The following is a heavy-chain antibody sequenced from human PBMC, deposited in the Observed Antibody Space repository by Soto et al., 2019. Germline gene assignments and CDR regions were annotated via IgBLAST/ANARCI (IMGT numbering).Heavy chain of an antibody. D-gene: IGHD3-22*01. Sequence: ASVKVSCTASGYSFTSYGISWVRQAPGQGPEWMGWISGHNGNTNHPQSLQGRVTITTDTSRNTAYMELRSLRSDDTAVYYCARHRFNYYDDTVYYYFDYWGQGTLVTVSS. CDR1: GYSFTSYG. CDR3: ARHRFNYYDDTVYYYFDY. V-gene: IGHV1-18*04. CDR2: ISGHNGNT. J-gene: IGHJ4*02.